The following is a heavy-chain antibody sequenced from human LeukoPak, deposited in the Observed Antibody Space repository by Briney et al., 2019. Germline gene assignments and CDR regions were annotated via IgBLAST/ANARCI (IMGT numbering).Heavy chain of an antibody. CDR1: GYTFTGYY. J-gene: IGHJ3*02. V-gene: IGHV1-18*04. CDR3: ATQAPKAYYDSSGYYFPGAFDI. CDR2: ISAYNGNT. D-gene: IGHD3-22*01. Sequence: GASVKVSCKTSGYTFTGYYMHWVRQAPGQGLEWMGWISAYNGNTNYAQKLQGRVTMTTDTSTSTAYMELRSLRSDDTAVYYCATQAPKAYYDSSGYYFPGAFDIWGQGTMVTVSS.